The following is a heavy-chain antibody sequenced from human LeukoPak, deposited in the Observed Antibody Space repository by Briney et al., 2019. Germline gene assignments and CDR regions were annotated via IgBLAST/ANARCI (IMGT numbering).Heavy chain of an antibody. V-gene: IGHV4-59*08. Sequence: SETLSLTCTVSGGSISSYYWSWIRQPPGKGLEWIGYIYYSGSTNYNPSLKSRVTISVDTSKNQFSLKLSSVTAADTAVYYCARPRLVRGVITALDISGQGTMVTVSS. CDR3: ARPRLVRGVITALDI. D-gene: IGHD3-10*01. J-gene: IGHJ3*02. CDR2: IYYSGST. CDR1: GGSISSYY.